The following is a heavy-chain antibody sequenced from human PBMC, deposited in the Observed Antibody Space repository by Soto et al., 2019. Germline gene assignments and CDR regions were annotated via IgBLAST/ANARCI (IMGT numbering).Heavy chain of an antibody. Sequence: QVQLVESGGGVVQPGRSLRLSCAASGFTFSSYGMHWVRQAPGKGLEWVAVIWYDGSNKYYADSVKGRFTISRDNSKNTLYLQMNSLRAEDTAVYYCAKACGRISHGFPFDYWGQGTLVTVSS. CDR3: AKACGRISHGFPFDY. CDR2: IWYDGSNK. J-gene: IGHJ4*02. CDR1: GFTFSSYG. V-gene: IGHV3-33*06.